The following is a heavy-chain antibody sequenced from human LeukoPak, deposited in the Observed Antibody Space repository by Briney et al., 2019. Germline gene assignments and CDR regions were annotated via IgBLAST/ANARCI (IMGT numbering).Heavy chain of an antibody. J-gene: IGHJ4*02. D-gene: IGHD2-15*01. CDR1: GFTFSTYA. V-gene: IGHV3-23*01. CDR2: ISGSDDGT. CDR3: AKAPIADVDY. Sequence: GGSLRLSCAASGFTFSTYAMSWVRQIPGKGLEWVSAISGSDDGTYYADSVKGRFTISRDNSKNTLYLQMNSLRAEDTAVYYCAKAPIADVDYWGQGTLVTVSS.